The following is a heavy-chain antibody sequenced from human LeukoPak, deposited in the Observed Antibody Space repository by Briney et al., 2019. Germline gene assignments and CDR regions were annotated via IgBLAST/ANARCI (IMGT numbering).Heavy chain of an antibody. CDR1: GGSISSGYYY. V-gene: IGHV4-30-4*01. CDR3: ARVGRSGYRFYYFDY. CDR2: IYYSGST. D-gene: IGHD5-12*01. Sequence: SQTLSLTCTVSGGSISSGYYYWSWIRQPPGKGREWIWYIYYSGSTYYNPSLKSRVTISVDTSNNHFSLKLSSVTAADTAVYYCARVGRSGYRFYYFDYWGQGTLVTVSS. J-gene: IGHJ4*02.